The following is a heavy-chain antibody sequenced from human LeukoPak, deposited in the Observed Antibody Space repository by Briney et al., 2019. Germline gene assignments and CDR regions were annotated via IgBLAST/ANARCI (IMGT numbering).Heavy chain of an antibody. D-gene: IGHD2-21*01. J-gene: IGHJ6*03. CDR3: ARDHGVVVIATRSYYYYMDV. V-gene: IGHV4-61*02. Sequence: SETLSLTCTVSGGSISSGSYYWSWIRQPAGKGLEWIGRIYTSGSTNYNPSLKSRVTISVDTSKNQFSLKLSSVTAADTAVYYCARDHGVVVIATRSYYYYMDVWGKGTTVTVSS. CDR2: IYTSGST. CDR1: GGSISSGSYY.